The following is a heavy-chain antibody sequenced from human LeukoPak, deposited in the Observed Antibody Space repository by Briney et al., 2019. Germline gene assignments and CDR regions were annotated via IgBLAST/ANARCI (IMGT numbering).Heavy chain of an antibody. V-gene: IGHV3-7*01. CDR1: GSTFSSYW. CDR3: ASYRWAYSYGYGPEAFDI. J-gene: IGHJ3*02. Sequence: GGSLRLSCAASGSTFSSYWMSWVRQAPGKGLEWVANIKQDGSEKYYVDSVKGRFTISRDNAKNSLYLQMNSLRVEDTAVYYCASYRWAYSYGYGPEAFDIWGQGTMVTVSS. D-gene: IGHD5-18*01. CDR2: IKQDGSEK.